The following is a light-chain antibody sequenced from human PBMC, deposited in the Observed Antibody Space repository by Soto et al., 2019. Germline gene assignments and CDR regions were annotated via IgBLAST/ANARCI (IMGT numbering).Light chain of an antibody. Sequence: QAVVTQSPSASASLGASVKLTCTLSSGHSSYAIAWHQQQPEKGARYLMKLNSDGSHSKGDGIPDRFSGSTSGAERYLTISSLQSEDEADYYCQTWGTGGVFGGGTQLTVL. CDR2: LNSDGSH. CDR1: SGHSSYA. V-gene: IGLV4-69*01. J-gene: IGLJ3*02. CDR3: QTWGTGGV.